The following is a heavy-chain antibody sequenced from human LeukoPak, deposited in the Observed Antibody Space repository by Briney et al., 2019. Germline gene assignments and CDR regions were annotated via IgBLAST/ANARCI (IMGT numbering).Heavy chain of an antibody. CDR1: GFSFSICY. D-gene: IGHD3-10*01. Sequence: GRSLRLSCAASGFSFSICYMHWVRQAPGKGLVWVSRINSDATETVYADSVRGRFTISRDNTKNTLYLQMNSLRGEDTAVYYCVVYGLGSPRWGQGTLVTVSS. V-gene: IGHV3-74*01. J-gene: IGHJ4*02. CDR2: INSDATET. CDR3: VVYGLGSPR.